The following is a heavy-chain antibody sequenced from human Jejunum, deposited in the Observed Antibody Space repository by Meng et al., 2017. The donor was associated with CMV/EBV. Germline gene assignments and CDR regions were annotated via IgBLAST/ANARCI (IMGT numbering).Heavy chain of an antibody. Sequence: AASGFTFSGYAMTWVRQAPGKGLEWVSAISGSAGSAYYADSVKGRFTISRDNSKSTLYLQMNSLRAEDTAVYYCASHTGSGSRPFDYWGQGTLVTVSS. CDR1: GFTFSGYA. CDR3: ASHTGSGSRPFDY. V-gene: IGHV3-23*01. D-gene: IGHD1-26*01. J-gene: IGHJ4*02. CDR2: ISGSAGSA.